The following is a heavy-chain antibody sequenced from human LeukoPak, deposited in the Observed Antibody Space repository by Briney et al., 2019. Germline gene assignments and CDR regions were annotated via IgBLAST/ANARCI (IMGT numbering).Heavy chain of an antibody. Sequence: GGSLRLSCAASGFTVSSNYMSWVRQAPGKGLEWVSVIYSGGSTYYAGSVKGRFTISRDNSKNTLYLQMNSLRAEDTAVYYCARVVRGVNYYLDYWGQGTLVTVSS. CDR1: GFTVSSNY. CDR3: ARVVRGVNYYLDY. J-gene: IGHJ4*02. V-gene: IGHV3-53*01. CDR2: IYSGGST. D-gene: IGHD3-10*01.